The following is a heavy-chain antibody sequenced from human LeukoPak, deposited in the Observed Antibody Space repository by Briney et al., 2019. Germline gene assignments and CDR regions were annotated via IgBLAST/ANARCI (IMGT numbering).Heavy chain of an antibody. CDR1: GFTFKNFA. V-gene: IGHV3-64D*06. CDR2: ITTTGDGT. CDR3: VKRGYASGWPFFDY. J-gene: IGHJ4*02. D-gene: IGHD6-19*01. Sequence: GGSLRLSCSASGFTFKNFAMHWVRQTPGRGLEYVSAITTTGDGTYYAESVKGRFIISRDNSKNTLYLQMSSLKAEDTAVYYCVKRGYASGWPFFDYWGQGTLVTASS.